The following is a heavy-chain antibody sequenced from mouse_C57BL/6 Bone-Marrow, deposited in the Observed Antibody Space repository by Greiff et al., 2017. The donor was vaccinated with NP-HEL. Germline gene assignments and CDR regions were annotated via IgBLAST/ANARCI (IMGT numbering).Heavy chain of an antibody. V-gene: IGHV1-55*01. D-gene: IGHD2-12*01. CDR2: IYPGSGST. CDR1: GYTFTSYW. J-gene: IGHJ3*01. Sequence: QVQLKQPGAELVKPGASVKMSCKASGYTFTSYWITWVKQRPGQGLEWIGDIYPGSGSTNYNEKFKSKATLTVDTSSSTAYMQLSSLTSEDSAVYYCERESLLRAWFAYWGQGTLVTVSA. CDR3: ERESLLRAWFAY.